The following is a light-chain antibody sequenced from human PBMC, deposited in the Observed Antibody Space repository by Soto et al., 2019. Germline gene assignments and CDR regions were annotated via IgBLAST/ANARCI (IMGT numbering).Light chain of an antibody. CDR3: QQSYSTPFT. V-gene: IGKV1-39*01. J-gene: IGKJ3*01. Sequence: DIQMTQSPSSLSASVGDRVTITCRASQSISSYLNWYQQKPGKAPKLLIYAASTLQRGVPSRFSGSGFGTDFTLTISSLQPEDFASYYCQQSYSTPFTFVPGTKVDIK. CDR1: QSISSY. CDR2: AAS.